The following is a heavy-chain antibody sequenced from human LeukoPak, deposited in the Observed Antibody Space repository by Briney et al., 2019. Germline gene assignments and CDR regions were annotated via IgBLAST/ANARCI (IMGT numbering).Heavy chain of an antibody. Sequence: PGGSLRLSCAASGFNVAAYAMYWGRQPPGKGLEWVSLISGDSDNRYSAASVKGRFAISRDNSKNSLYLQMNSLTTEDTALYYCAIAYESGSFYRAFAYWGQGALVTVSS. CDR3: AIAYESGSFYRAFAY. CDR2: ISGDSDNR. J-gene: IGHJ4*02. V-gene: IGHV3-43*02. D-gene: IGHD3-10*01. CDR1: GFNVAAYA.